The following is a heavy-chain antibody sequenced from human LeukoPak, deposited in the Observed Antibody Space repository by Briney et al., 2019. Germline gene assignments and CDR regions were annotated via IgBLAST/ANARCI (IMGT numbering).Heavy chain of an antibody. D-gene: IGHD2-2*01. CDR3: AKGTLGSCSGAACYEFDN. V-gene: IGHV3-23*01. CDR1: GFSFSTYA. J-gene: IGHJ4*02. CDR2: ITATGRDT. Sequence: GGSLRLSCAASGFSFSTYAINWVRQAPGKRLEWVSSITATGRDTYYALSVKGRITISRDNSKNTLYLQMNSLRADDTALYYCAKGTLGSCSGAACYEFDNWGQGTLVTVSS.